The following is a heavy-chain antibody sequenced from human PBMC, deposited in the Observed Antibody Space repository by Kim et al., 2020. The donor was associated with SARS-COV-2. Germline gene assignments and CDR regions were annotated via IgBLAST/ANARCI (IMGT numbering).Heavy chain of an antibody. CDR3: ARWSFVGLYSSGPYYYYGMDV. CDR1: GFTFSSYE. D-gene: IGHD6-19*01. CDR2: ISSSGSAI. J-gene: IGHJ6*02. V-gene: IGHV3-48*03. Sequence: GGSLRLSCAASGFTFSSYEMNWVRQAPGKGLEWVSYISSSGSAIYYADSVKGRFTISRDNAKNSLYLQMNSLRAEDTAVYYCARWSFVGLYSSGPYYYYGMDVWGQGTTVTVSS.